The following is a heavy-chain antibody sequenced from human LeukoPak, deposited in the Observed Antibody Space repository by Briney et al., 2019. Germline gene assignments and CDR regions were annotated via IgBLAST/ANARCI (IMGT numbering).Heavy chain of an antibody. CDR2: IYYSGNT. Sequence: SETLSLTCTVSGGSISSSDYYWGWIRQPPGKGLEWIGNIYYSGNTYYNPSLKSRVTISVDTSKNQFSLKLSSVTAADTAVYYCARDTGSGLGYWGQGTLVTVSS. V-gene: IGHV4-39*02. D-gene: IGHD3-10*01. J-gene: IGHJ4*02. CDR1: GGSISSSDYY. CDR3: ARDTGSGLGY.